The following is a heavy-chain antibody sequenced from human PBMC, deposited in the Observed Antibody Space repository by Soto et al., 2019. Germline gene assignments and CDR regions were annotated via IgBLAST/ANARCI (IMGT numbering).Heavy chain of an antibody. Sequence: ASVKVSCKASGYTFTSYGISWVRQAPGQGLEWMGWISAYNGNTNYAQKLQGRVTMTTDTSTSTAYMELRSLRSDDTAVYYCARDGRPDILTGYAIIQKYWGQGTLVTVSS. CDR1: GYTFTSYG. V-gene: IGHV1-18*01. D-gene: IGHD3-9*01. CDR3: ARDGRPDILTGYAIIQKY. CDR2: ISAYNGNT. J-gene: IGHJ4*02.